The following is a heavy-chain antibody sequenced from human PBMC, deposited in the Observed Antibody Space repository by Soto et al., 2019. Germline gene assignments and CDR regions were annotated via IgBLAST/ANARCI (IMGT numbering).Heavy chain of an antibody. CDR3: ARWATIFGVVST. Sequence: SETLSLTCTVSGGSVSSGSYYWSWIRQPPGKGLEWIGYIYYSGSTNYNPSLKSRVTISVDTSKNQFSLKLSSVTAADAAVYYCARWATIFGVVSTWGQGTLVTVSS. V-gene: IGHV4-61*01. J-gene: IGHJ5*02. D-gene: IGHD3-3*01. CDR2: IYYSGST. CDR1: GGSVSSGSYY.